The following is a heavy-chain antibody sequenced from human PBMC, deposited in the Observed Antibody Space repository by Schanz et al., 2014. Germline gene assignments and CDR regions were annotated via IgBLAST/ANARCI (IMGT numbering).Heavy chain of an antibody. J-gene: IGHJ5*02. V-gene: IGHV1-2*06. CDR3: ARESVSRTRLFDP. D-gene: IGHD3-3*01. CDR2: ISPSSGGT. CDR1: GYSFSTYA. Sequence: QVQLVQSGPAVKKPGASVKVSCKTSGYSFSTYAMNWVRQAPGQGLEWMGRISPSSGGTNYAQNFQGRVTMTKDTSINTVYMELSTLTSDDTAVYYCARESVSRTRLFDPWGQGTLVTVSS.